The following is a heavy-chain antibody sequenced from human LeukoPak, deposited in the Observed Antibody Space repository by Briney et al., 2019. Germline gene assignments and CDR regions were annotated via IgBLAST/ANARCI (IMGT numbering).Heavy chain of an antibody. Sequence: SETLSLTCAVSGGSISSSNWWSWVRQPPGKGLEWIGEIYHSGSTNYNPSLKSRVIMSVDTSKNQFSLKLSSVTAADTAVYYCARAKQWLGNDYWGQGTLVTVSS. CDR2: IYHSGST. V-gene: IGHV4-4*02. CDR1: GGSISSSNW. D-gene: IGHD6-19*01. J-gene: IGHJ4*02. CDR3: ARAKQWLGNDY.